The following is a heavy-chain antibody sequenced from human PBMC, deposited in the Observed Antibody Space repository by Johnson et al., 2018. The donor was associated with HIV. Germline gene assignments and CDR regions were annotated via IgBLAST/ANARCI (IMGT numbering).Heavy chain of an antibody. CDR3: ASIDAFDI. Sequence: MQLVESGGGLVQPGGSLRLSCAASGFTFTSYTVSWVRQAPGKGLEWVSALSGSGASRSFADSVKVRFTISRDNSKNTRYLQMNSLRAEDTAVYYCASIDAFDIWGQGTMVTVSS. CDR2: LSGSGASR. J-gene: IGHJ3*02. CDR1: GFTFTSYT. V-gene: IGHV3-23*04.